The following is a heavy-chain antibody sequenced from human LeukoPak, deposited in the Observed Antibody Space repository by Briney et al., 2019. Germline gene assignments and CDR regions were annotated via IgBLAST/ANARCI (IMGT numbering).Heavy chain of an antibody. D-gene: IGHD3-22*01. Sequence: SETLSLTCIVSGGSISYYYWSWIREPPGKGLEWIGYISYSGTTNCNPSLKSRVTISVDTSKNQFSLKLSSVTAADTALYYCARVGTYYYETSASYIPDWTFDLWGRGTLVTVSS. CDR2: ISYSGTT. CDR1: GGSISYYY. CDR3: ARVGTYYYETSASYIPDWTFDL. V-gene: IGHV4-59*01. J-gene: IGHJ2*01.